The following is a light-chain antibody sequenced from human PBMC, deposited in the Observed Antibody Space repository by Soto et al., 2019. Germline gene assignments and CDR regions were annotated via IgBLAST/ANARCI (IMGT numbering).Light chain of an antibody. V-gene: IGLV2-14*01. CDR2: EVT. Sequence: QSVLTQPASVSGSPGQSITISCTGTSSDIGGYNYVSWYQQHPGKAPKLMIYEVTTRPSGISKRFSGSKSDNTASLTISGLRAEDEADYYCSSYTSSSTVIFGGGTKLTVL. CDR1: SSDIGGYNY. J-gene: IGLJ2*01. CDR3: SSYTSSSTVI.